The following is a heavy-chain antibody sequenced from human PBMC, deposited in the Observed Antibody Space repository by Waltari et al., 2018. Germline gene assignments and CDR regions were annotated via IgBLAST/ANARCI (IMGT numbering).Heavy chain of an antibody. CDR1: GSTFTGYY. D-gene: IGHD3-10*01. V-gene: IGHV1-2*02. CDR3: ARGSLRFGESILYYFDY. CDR2: INPNSGGT. Sequence: QVQLVQSGAEVKKPGASVKLSCKASGSTFTGYYMHWVRQAPGQGLEWMGWINPNSGGTNYAQKFQGRVTMTRDTSISTAYMELSRLRSDDTAVYYCARGSLRFGESILYYFDYWGQGTLVTVSS. J-gene: IGHJ4*02.